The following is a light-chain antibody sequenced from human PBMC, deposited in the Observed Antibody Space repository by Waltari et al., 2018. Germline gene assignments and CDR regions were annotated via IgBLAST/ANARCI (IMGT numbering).Light chain of an antibody. CDR3: QQYRDYPLT. CDR1: HSIDYW. Sequence: DFQMTQSPSTLAASVGDRVTIACRASHSIDYWLAWYQQKPGKAPKLLIYDASNLDIGVPSRFSGSGSGTEFALPISSLQPDDFATYYCQQYRDYPLTFGGGTNLEIK. V-gene: IGKV1-5*01. J-gene: IGKJ4*01. CDR2: DAS.